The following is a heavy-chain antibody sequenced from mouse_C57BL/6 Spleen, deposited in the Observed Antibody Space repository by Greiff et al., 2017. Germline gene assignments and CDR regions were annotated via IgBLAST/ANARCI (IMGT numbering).Heavy chain of an antibody. J-gene: IGHJ1*03. D-gene: IGHD1-1*01. CDR3: ARSYGSRRDWYFDV. CDR1: GYTFTSYW. V-gene: IGHV1-61*01. CDR2: IYPSDSET. Sequence: QVQLQQSGAELVRPGSSVKLSCKASGYTFTSYWMDWVKQRPGQGLEWIGNIYPSDSETHYNQKFKDKATLTVDKSSSTAYMQLSSLTSEDSAVYYCARSYGSRRDWYFDVWGTGTTVTVSS.